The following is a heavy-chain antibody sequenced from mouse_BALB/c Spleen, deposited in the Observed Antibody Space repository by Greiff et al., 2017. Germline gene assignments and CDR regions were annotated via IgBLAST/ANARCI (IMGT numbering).Heavy chain of an antibody. CDR2: IYWDDDK. CDR3: ARRVIYYYGSPYAMDY. V-gene: IGHV8-12*01. J-gene: IGHJ4*01. Sequence: QVTLKVSGPGILQPSQTLSLTCSFSGFSLSTSGMGVSWIRQPSGKGLEWLAHIYWDDDKRYNPSLKSRLTISKDTSSNQVFLKITSVDTADTATYYCARRVIYYYGSPYAMDYWGQGTSVTVSS. D-gene: IGHD1-1*01. CDR1: GFSLSTSGMG.